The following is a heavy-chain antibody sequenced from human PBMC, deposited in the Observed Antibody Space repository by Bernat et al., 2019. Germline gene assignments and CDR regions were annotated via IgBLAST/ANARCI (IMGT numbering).Heavy chain of an antibody. CDR2: ISYDGSNK. Sequence: QVQLVESGGGVVQPGRSLRLSCAASGFTFSSYGMHWVRQAPGKGLEWVAVISYDGSNKYYADSVKGRLTISRDNSKNTLYLQMNSLRTEDTAVYYFAKCLSSGYCSGGSSLNYYYYGMDVWGQGTTVTVSS. CDR1: GFTFSSYG. J-gene: IGHJ6*02. D-gene: IGHD2-15*01. CDR3: AKCLSSGYCSGGSSLNYYYYGMDV. V-gene: IGHV3-30*18.